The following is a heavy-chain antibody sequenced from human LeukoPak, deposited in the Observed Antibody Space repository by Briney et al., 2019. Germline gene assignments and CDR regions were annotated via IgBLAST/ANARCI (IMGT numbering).Heavy chain of an antibody. CDR1: RFTLSSFG. J-gene: IGHJ2*01. CDR3: AKDADTATIIYWYFDL. D-gene: IGHD5-18*01. V-gene: IGHV3-30*18. Sequence: GGSLRLSCTASRFTLSSFGMHWVRQAPGKGLEWVAVISDDGSNTYYADSVKGRFTISRDNSKNTLYLQLNSLRAEDTAVYYCAKDADTATIIYWYFDLWGRGTLVTVSS. CDR2: ISDDGSNT.